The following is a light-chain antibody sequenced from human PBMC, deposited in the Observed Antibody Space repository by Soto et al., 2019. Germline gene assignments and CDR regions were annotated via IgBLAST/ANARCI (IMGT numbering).Light chain of an antibody. CDR3: QVYDSSLSGSV. J-gene: IGLJ3*02. V-gene: IGLV1-40*01. Sequence: QSVLTQPPSVSGAPGQRVTISCTGCSSNIGAGYDVHWYQQLPGTAPKLLIYGNSNRPSGVPDRFSGSKSGTSASLAITGLQAEDEADYYCQVYDSSLSGSVFGGGTKLTVL. CDR1: SSNIGAGYD. CDR2: GNS.